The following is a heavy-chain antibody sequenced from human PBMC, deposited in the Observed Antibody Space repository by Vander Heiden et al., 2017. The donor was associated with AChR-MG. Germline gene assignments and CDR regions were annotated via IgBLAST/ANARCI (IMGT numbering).Heavy chain of an antibody. CDR2: IKQDGSEK. CDR3: ARDFTSSSWYVYYYYGMDV. V-gene: IGHV3-7*01. Sequence: EVQLVESGGGLVQPGGSLRLSCAASGFTFSSYWMSWVRQAPGKGLEWVANIKQDGSEKYYVDSVKGRFTISRDNAKNSLYLQMNSLRAEDTAVYYCARDFTSSSWYVYYYYGMDVWGQGTTVTVSS. D-gene: IGHD6-13*01. J-gene: IGHJ6*02. CDR1: GFTFSSYW.